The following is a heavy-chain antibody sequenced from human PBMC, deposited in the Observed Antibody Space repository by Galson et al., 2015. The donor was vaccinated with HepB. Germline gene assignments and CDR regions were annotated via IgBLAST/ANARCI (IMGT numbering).Heavy chain of an antibody. Sequence: TLSLTCAVSGDSISNYGYFWSWIRQPPGKGLEWIGYIFHSGSTHHNPSLKSRVTISLDRSENQFSLNLSSVTAADTAVYYCARIVVRSGAFDLWGQGTMVPVSS. CDR1: GDSISNYGYF. D-gene: IGHD6-19*01. CDR2: IFHSGST. CDR3: ARIVVRSGAFDL. J-gene: IGHJ3*01. V-gene: IGHV4-30-2*01.